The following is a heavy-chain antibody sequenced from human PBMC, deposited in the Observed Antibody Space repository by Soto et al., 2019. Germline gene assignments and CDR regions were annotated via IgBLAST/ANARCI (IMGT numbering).Heavy chain of an antibody. D-gene: IGHD2-8*02. V-gene: IGHV3-33*01. CDR3: ARIDCTGNNCNHYYHYGMDV. Sequence: GGSLRLSCAASGFTFYTYGMHWVRQVPGKGLQWVAVIWYDGGTKYYADSVRGRFTVSRDNSKNTLYLQMNSLRDEDTAVYYCARIDCTGNNCNHYYHYGMDVWGQGTTVTVSS. CDR2: IWYDGGTK. CDR1: GFTFYTYG. J-gene: IGHJ6*02.